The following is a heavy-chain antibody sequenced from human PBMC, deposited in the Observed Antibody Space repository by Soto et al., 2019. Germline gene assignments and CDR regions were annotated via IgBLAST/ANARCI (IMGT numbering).Heavy chain of an antibody. Sequence: SETLSLTCTVSGGSISGYYWSWIRQPPGKGLEWIGFIYYSGSSNYSPSLKSRVTISVDTSKNQFSLRLTSVTAADTAVYYCGRLLPGRHDDAFDIWGQRTMVTVSS. CDR3: GRLLPGRHDDAFDI. D-gene: IGHD1-26*01. J-gene: IGHJ3*02. V-gene: IGHV4-59*01. CDR1: GGSISGYY. CDR2: IYYSGSS.